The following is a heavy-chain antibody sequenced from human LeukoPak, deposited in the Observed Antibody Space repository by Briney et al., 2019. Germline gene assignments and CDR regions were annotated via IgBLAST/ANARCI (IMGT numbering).Heavy chain of an antibody. J-gene: IGHJ4*02. CDR2: IDNDGHGI. D-gene: IGHD6-6*01. V-gene: IGHV3-74*03. CDR3: ARPGVSSLYSSSFDY. CDR1: GFTFSGYW. Sequence: GGSLRLSCAASGFTFSGYWMHWVRQGPEKGLELVSRIDNDGHGILYADSVKGRFTTSRDNAKNTLYLQMNSLRAEDTAVYYCARPGVSSLYSSSFDYWGQGTLVTVSS.